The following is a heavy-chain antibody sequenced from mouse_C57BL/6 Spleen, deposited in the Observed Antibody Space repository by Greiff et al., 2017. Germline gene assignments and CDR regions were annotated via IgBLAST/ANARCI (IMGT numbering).Heavy chain of an antibody. CDR3: TNRDFDY. V-gene: IGHV1-15*01. D-gene: IGHD2-14*01. Sequence: QVQLKESGAELVRPGASVTLSCKASGYTFTDYEMHWVKQTPVHGLEWIGAIDPETGGTAYNQKFKGKAILTADKSSSTAYMELRSLTSEDSAVYYCTNRDFDYWGQGTTLTVSS. J-gene: IGHJ2*01. CDR2: IDPETGGT. CDR1: GYTFTDYE.